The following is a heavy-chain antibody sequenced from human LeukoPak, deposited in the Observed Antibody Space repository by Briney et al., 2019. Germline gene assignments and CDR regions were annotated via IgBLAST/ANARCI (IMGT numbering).Heavy chain of an antibody. CDR3: AKHYMGSSYNRGLDY. Sequence: SETLSLTRSVSGDSIIGYYWGWIRQPPGKGLEWIGNIYYTGNTYYNSSLKSRVTISLDTSKNQFSLKLSSVTAADTAIYYCAKHYMGSSYNRGLDYWGQGTLVTVSS. CDR1: GDSIIGYY. V-gene: IGHV4-59*04. J-gene: IGHJ4*02. D-gene: IGHD3-10*01. CDR2: IYYTGNT.